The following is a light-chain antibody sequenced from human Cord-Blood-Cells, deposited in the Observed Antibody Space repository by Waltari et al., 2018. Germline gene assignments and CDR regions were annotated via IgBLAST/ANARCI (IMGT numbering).Light chain of an antibody. CDR2: EGS. J-gene: IGLJ2*01. Sequence: QSALPQPASVSGSPGQSIPTSCTGTSSDVGSYNLVSWYQQHPGKAPKLMIYEGSKRPSGVSNRFSGSKSGNTASLTISGLQAEDEADYYCCSYAGSSTLVFGGGTKLTVL. CDR1: SSDVGSYNL. V-gene: IGLV2-23*01. CDR3: CSYAGSSTLV.